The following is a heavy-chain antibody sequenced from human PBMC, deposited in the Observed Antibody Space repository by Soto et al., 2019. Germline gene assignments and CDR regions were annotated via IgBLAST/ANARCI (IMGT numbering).Heavy chain of an antibody. D-gene: IGHD5-18*01. CDR3: AKVLIQLWLLGNFDY. CDR2: ISGSGGST. Sequence: GGSLRLSCAASGFTFSSYAMIWVRQAPGKGLEWVSAISGSGGSTYYADSVKGRFTISRDNSKNTLYLQMNSLRAEDTAVYYCAKVLIQLWLLGNFDYWGQGTLVTVSS. CDR1: GFTFSSYA. J-gene: IGHJ4*02. V-gene: IGHV3-23*01.